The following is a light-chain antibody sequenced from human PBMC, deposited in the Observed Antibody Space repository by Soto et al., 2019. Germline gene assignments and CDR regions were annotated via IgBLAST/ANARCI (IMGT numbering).Light chain of an antibody. J-gene: IGKJ1*01. CDR2: AAS. CDR1: QSVGSS. V-gene: IGKV3-11*01. CDR3: QQGNTWPWT. Sequence: ENVFTQSPATLSLSPGERATLSCRASQSVGSSLAWYQQKLGQAPRLLIYAASDRATGIPGRFSGSGSGTDFTLIISSLEPEDFAFYYCQQGNTWPWTFGQGTKVDI.